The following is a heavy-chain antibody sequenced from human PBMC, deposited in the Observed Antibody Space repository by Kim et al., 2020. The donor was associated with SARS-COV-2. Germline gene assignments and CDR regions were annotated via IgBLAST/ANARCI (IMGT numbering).Heavy chain of an antibody. CDR2: IKEDGSDE. V-gene: IGHV3-7*03. CDR3: ARDRGWNCFDY. J-gene: IGHJ4*02. D-gene: IGHD1-7*01. Sequence: GGSLRLSCAASGFTFSTFWMAWVRQAPGKGLEWVANIKEDGSDEYYVDSVKGRFTISRDNAKNSLYLQMNSLRAEDTAVYYCARDRGWNCFDYWGQGTLVTVSS. CDR1: GFTFSTFW.